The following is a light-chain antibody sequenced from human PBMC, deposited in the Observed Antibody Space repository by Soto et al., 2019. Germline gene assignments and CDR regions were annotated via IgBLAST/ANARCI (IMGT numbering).Light chain of an antibody. CDR1: SSNIGNNY. CDR3: GTWDSSLTAVV. J-gene: IGLJ2*01. Sequence: QSVLTQPPSVSAAPGQKVTISCSGSSSNIGNNYVSWYQQLPGTAPKLLIYDNNKRPSGIPDRFSGSKSGTSTTLGINGLHTGDEADYYCGTWDSSLTAVVFGGGTKLTVL. CDR2: DNN. V-gene: IGLV1-51*01.